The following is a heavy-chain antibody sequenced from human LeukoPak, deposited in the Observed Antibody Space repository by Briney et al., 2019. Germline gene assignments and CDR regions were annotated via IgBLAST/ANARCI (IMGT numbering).Heavy chain of an antibody. CDR3: ARGSGGSYNY. D-gene: IGHD1-26*01. Sequence: PSETLSLTCAVYGGSFSGYYWSWIRQPPGKGLEWIGEINHSGNTNYNPSLKSRVTISVDTSKNQFSLKLSSVTAADTAVYYCARGSGGSYNYWGQGTLVTVSS. J-gene: IGHJ4*02. V-gene: IGHV4-34*01. CDR1: GGSFSGYY. CDR2: INHSGNT.